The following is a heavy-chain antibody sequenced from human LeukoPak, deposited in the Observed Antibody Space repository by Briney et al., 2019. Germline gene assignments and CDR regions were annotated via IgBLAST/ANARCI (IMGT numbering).Heavy chain of an antibody. J-gene: IGHJ2*01. CDR1: GGSISSYY. Sequence: SETLSLTCTVSGGSISSYYWTWIRQPPGKGLEWIGYIYYSGSTNYNPSLKSRVTISVDTSKNQFSLKLSSVTAADTAVYYCARHLSYGDYWYFDLWGRGTLVTVSS. CDR2: IYYSGST. CDR3: ARHLSYGDYWYFDL. V-gene: IGHV4-59*08. D-gene: IGHD4-17*01.